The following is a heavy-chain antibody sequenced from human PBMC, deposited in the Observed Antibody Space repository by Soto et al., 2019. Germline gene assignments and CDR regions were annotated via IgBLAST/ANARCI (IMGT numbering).Heavy chain of an antibody. CDR3: ARGEGVVPAAIGWFDP. V-gene: IGHV1-69*13. CDR1: VGSFSSYA. Sequence: AVKVSCKDSVGSFSSYAISWVRQAPGQGLEWMGGIIPIFGTANYAQKFQGRVTITADESPSTAYMELSSLRSEDTAVYYCARGEGVVPAAIGWFDPWGQGTLVTVSS. D-gene: IGHD2-2*01. J-gene: IGHJ5*02. CDR2: IIPIFGTA.